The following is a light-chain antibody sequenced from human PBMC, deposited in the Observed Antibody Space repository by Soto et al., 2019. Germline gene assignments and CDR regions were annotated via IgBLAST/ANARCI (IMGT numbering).Light chain of an antibody. Sequence: EIVLTQSPATLSLSPGERATLSCRASQSIGLAIAWYQHKPGQAPRILIFDASQRATGIPARFRGSGSGTEFTLSISSLEPEDFAVYYCQQRTDRPPWTFGQGTKVESK. CDR1: QSIGLA. V-gene: IGKV3-11*01. CDR3: QQRTDRPPWT. J-gene: IGKJ1*01. CDR2: DAS.